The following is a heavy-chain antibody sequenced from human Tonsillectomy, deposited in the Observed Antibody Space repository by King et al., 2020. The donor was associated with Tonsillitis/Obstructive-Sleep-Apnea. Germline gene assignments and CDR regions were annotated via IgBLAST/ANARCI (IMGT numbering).Heavy chain of an antibody. D-gene: IGHD2-15*01. J-gene: IGHJ4*02. CDR1: GFTFSNYV. Sequence: QVQLVESGGGVVQPGRSLRLSCAASGFTFSNYVMHWVRQAPGKGLEWVAVIWYDGSDEYYGDSVRGRFSISRDNSENTLYLQMNSLRAEDTAVYYCARESLGYCSGGSCYRGRTPFDYWGQGTLVTVSS. V-gene: IGHV3-33*01. CDR3: ARESLGYCSGGSCYRGRTPFDY. CDR2: IWYDGSDE.